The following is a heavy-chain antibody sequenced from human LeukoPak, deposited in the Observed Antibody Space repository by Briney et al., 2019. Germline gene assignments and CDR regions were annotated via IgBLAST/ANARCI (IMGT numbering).Heavy chain of an antibody. D-gene: IGHD2-2*02. CDR3: ARASAPIVVVPAAIEHWFDP. V-gene: IGHV3-30-3*01. J-gene: IGHJ5*02. CDR2: ISYDGSNK. Sequence: GGSLRLSCAASGFTFSSYAMHWVRQAPGKGLEGVAVISYDGSNKYYADSVKGRFTISRDNSKNTLYLQMNSLRAEDTAVYYCARASAPIVVVPAAIEHWFDPWGQGTLVTVSS. CDR1: GFTFSSYA.